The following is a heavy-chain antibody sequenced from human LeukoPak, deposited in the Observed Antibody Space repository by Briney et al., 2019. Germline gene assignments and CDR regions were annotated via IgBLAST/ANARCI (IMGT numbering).Heavy chain of an antibody. Sequence: SVKVSCKASGGTFSSYAISWVRQAPGQGLEWMGRIIPILGTANYAQKFQGRVTITTDESTSTAYMELSSLRSEDTAVYYCARDASAYYYDSSGYRFDYWGQGTLVTVSS. CDR3: ARDASAYYYDSSGYRFDY. CDR2: IIPILGTA. J-gene: IGHJ4*02. CDR1: GGTFSSYA. D-gene: IGHD3-22*01. V-gene: IGHV1-69*05.